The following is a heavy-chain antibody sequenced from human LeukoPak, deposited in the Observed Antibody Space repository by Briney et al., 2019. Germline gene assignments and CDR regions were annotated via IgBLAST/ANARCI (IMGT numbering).Heavy chain of an antibody. Sequence: GRSLRLSCAASGFTFSSYAMHWVRQAPGKGLEWVAVISYDGSNKYYADSVKGRFTISRDNSKNTLYLQMNSLRAEDTAVYYCAREDIVVVPAAMEGAFDIWGLGTMVTVSS. CDR3: AREDIVVVPAAMEGAFDI. J-gene: IGHJ3*02. CDR1: GFTFSSYA. V-gene: IGHV3-30-3*01. CDR2: ISYDGSNK. D-gene: IGHD2-2*01.